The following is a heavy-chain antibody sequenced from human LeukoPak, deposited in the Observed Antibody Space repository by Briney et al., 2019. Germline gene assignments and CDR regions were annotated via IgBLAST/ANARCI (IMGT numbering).Heavy chain of an antibody. CDR2: IHYSGTI. CDR1: GGSISSYY. V-gene: IGHV4-59*01. Sequence: SETLSLTCTVSGGSISSYYWSWIRQPPGKGLEWIGYIHYSGTINYNPSLKSPVTVSVDTSKNQFSLRLTSVTAADTAVYYCARDASQSGISYAFDSWGQGTLVTVSS. J-gene: IGHJ4*02. D-gene: IGHD2-2*01. CDR3: ARDASQSGISYAFDS.